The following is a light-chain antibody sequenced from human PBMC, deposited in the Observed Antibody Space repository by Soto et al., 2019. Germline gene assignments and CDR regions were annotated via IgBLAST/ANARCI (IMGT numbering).Light chain of an antibody. CDR3: QQYNNWPPT. Sequence: EIVMTQSPATLSVSPGERATLSCRASQSVSSNLAWYQQKPGQAPRLLIYGASTRATGIPARFSGSGSGTEFTLTISSLQSEDFAFYYCQQYNNWPPTFGQGTKVE. CDR2: GAS. J-gene: IGKJ1*01. V-gene: IGKV3-15*01. CDR1: QSVSSN.